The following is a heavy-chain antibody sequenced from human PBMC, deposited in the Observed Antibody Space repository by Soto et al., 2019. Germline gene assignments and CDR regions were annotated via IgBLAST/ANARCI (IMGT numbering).Heavy chain of an antibody. D-gene: IGHD4-17*01. CDR1: GGSISSYY. CDR3: ARLTTVVTHDAFDI. Sequence: SETLSLTCTVSGGSISSYYWSWIRQPPGKGLEWIGYIYYSGSTNYNPSLKSRVTISVDTSKNQFSLKLSSVTAADTAVYYCARLTTVVTHDAFDIWGQGTMVTVSS. V-gene: IGHV4-59*01. CDR2: IYYSGST. J-gene: IGHJ3*02.